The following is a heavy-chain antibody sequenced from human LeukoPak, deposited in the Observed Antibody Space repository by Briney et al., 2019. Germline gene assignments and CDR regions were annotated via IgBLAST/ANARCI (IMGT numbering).Heavy chain of an antibody. V-gene: IGHV1-18*01. CDR3: ARDLPHYDILTSYYKTPGFDY. Sequence: GASVKVSCKASGYTFTSYGISWVRQAPGQGLEWMGWISAYNGNTNYAQKLQGRVTMTTDTSTSTAYMELRSLRSDDTAVYYCARDLPHYDILTSYYKTPGFDYWGQGTLVTVSS. CDR2: ISAYNGNT. J-gene: IGHJ4*02. D-gene: IGHD3-9*01. CDR1: GYTFTSYG.